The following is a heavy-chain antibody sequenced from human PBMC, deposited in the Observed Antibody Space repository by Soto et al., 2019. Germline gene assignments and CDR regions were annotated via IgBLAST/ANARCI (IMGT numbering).Heavy chain of an antibody. J-gene: IGHJ4*02. D-gene: IGHD1-1*01. CDR3: ARSLREGYNDFDY. Sequence: QVQLVQSGAEVKKPGSSVKVSCKASGGTFSSYAISWVRQAPGQGLEWMGGIIHICGTANYAKKFQGRVTITEDKSTSTAYMELSRLRSEDTAVYYWARSLREGYNDFDYWGQGTLVTVSS. CDR1: GGTFSSYA. CDR2: IIHICGTA. V-gene: IGHV1-69*06.